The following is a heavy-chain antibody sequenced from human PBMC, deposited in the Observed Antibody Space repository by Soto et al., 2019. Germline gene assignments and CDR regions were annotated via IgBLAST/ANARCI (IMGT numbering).Heavy chain of an antibody. CDR1: GYTFAVYY. Sequence: ASVKVSCKASGYTFAVYYMYWVRQAPGQGLEWMGTVNPSGGHTTYAQHFLGRVTMTRDTSTSALYMELTSLTSDDTAIYYCARGGHVVVVTAALDYWG. D-gene: IGHD2-21*02. V-gene: IGHV1-46*01. CDR2: VNPSGGHT. CDR3: ARGGHVVVVTAALDY. J-gene: IGHJ4*01.